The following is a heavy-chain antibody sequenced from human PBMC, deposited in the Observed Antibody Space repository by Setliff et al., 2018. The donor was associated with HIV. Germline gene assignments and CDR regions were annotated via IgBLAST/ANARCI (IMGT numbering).Heavy chain of an antibody. V-gene: IGHV3-64*02. D-gene: IGHD5-18*01. CDR1: GFTFSSYA. Sequence: LRLSCAASGFTFSSYAMHWVRQAPGKGLEYVSAISSNGGSTYYADSVKGRFTISRDNSKNTLYLQMGSLRAEDMAVYYCARDRGYSYGYYFDYWGQGTLVTVSS. J-gene: IGHJ4*02. CDR2: ISSNGGST. CDR3: ARDRGYSYGYYFDY.